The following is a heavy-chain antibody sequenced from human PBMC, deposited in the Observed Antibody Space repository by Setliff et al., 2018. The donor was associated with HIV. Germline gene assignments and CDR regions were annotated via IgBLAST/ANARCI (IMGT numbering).Heavy chain of an antibody. CDR2: FDPEHSKT. CDR3: AAKRRYNYDLKGPLDY. D-gene: IGHD3-16*01. CDR1: GYTLTEFS. Sequence: ASVKVSCKVSGYTLTEFSMHWVRQDPGKGLEWMGSFDPEHSKTLYAQKFQGRVTMTQDTSTDIAYMELSSLRSDDTAVYYCAAKRRYNYDLKGPLDYWAQGTLVTVSS. V-gene: IGHV1-24*01. J-gene: IGHJ4*02.